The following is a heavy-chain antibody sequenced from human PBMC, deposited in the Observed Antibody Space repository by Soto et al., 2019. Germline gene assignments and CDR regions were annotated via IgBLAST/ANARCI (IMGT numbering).Heavy chain of an antibody. CDR2: ISRSGTTM. CDR1: GFIFSRYN. CDR3: ARPDYYDTTGYFED. Sequence: EVQLVESGGGLVQPGGSLRLSCAASGFIFSRYNMHWVRQAPGKGLEWLSYISRSGTTMYYADSVRGRFTISRDNXKNSLYLQINTLRVEDTAVYYCARPDYYDTTGYFEDWGQGTLVTVSS. V-gene: IGHV3-48*01. J-gene: IGHJ4*02. D-gene: IGHD3-22*01.